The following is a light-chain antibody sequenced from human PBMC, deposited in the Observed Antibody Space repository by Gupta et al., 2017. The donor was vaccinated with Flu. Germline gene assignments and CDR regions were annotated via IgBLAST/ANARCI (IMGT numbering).Light chain of an antibody. CDR1: SSDVGAYDY. J-gene: IGLJ2*01. V-gene: IGLV2-11*01. CDR2: DVN. CDR3: NAYGASKF. Sequence: QSALTQPRSVSGSPAQSVAILCTGTSSDVGAYDYVSWYQQHPGQAPKLIIYDVNKRPSGVPDRFAGSKSGNTASLTISGLQPEDEADDHCNAYGASKFFGGGTRLTVL.